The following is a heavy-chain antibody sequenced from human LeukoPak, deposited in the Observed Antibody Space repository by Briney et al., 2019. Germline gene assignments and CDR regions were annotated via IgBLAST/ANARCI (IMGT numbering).Heavy chain of an antibody. Sequence: PGGTLGLSCAASGFTFRTYWMSWVRQAPGKGLEGVAYIKYDGSEEYYVDSVKGRFTISRDNAKNSLYLQLNSLGAEDTAMYYCTRGAWDGYNYGWGQGPLVTVSS. V-gene: IGHV3-7*04. CDR1: GFTFRTYW. CDR3: TRGAWDGYNYG. J-gene: IGHJ1*01. D-gene: IGHD5-24*01. CDR2: IKYDGSEE.